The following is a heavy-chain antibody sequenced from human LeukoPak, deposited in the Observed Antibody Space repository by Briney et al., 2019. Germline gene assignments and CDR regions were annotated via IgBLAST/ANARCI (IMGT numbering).Heavy chain of an antibody. CDR1: CGSFSGYY. Sequence: SETLSLTCAVYCGSFSGYYWSWIRQPPGKGLEWIGEINHSGSTNYNPSLKSRVTISVDTSKNQFSLKLSSVTAADTAVYYCARRAPYYDSSGYYPTYFDYWGQGTLVTVSS. J-gene: IGHJ4*02. CDR2: INHSGST. D-gene: IGHD3-22*01. CDR3: ARRAPYYDSSGYYPTYFDY. V-gene: IGHV4-34*01.